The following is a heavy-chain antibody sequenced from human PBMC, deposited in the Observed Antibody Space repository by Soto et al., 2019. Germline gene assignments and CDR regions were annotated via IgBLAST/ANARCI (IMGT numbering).Heavy chain of an antibody. D-gene: IGHD6-13*01. J-gene: IGHJ4*02. CDR2: IKGDGSRT. CDR1: GFSFSNWW. V-gene: IGHV3-74*01. Sequence: DVQLVESGGGLFQPGGSLRLSCAASGFSFSNWWMHWVRQAPGKGLVWVSRIKGDGSRTNYEDSVKGRFTVSRDNAKNTVYLQVNSLRVGDTAVYYCAKDLHVAAADYWGQGSLVTVSS. CDR3: AKDLHVAAADY.